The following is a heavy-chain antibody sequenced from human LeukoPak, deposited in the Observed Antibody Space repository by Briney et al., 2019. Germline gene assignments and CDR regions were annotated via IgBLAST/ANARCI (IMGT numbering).Heavy chain of an antibody. V-gene: IGHV4-39*07. J-gene: IGHJ5*02. D-gene: IGHD5-12*01. CDR1: GGSISSSSYY. Sequence: SETLSLTCTVSGGSISSSSYYWGWIRQPPGKGLEWIGSIYYSGSTYYNPSLKSRVTISVDTSKNQFSLKLSSVTAADTAVYYCARVAVATITVGWFDPWGQGTLVTVSS. CDR2: IYYSGST. CDR3: ARVAVATITVGWFDP.